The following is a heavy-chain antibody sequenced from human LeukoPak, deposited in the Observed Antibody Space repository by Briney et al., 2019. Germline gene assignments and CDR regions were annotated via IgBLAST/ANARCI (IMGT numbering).Heavy chain of an antibody. D-gene: IGHD3-16*01. Sequence: ASVKVSCKASGYTFTGYSLHWVRQAPGQGLEWMGWINPNSGGTGFAQKFQGRVTMTRDTSITTGYMELSRLTSDDTAVYHCARDGGLVDFDSWGQGTLITVSS. J-gene: IGHJ4*02. V-gene: IGHV1-2*02. CDR3: ARDGGLVDFDS. CDR1: GYTFTGYS. CDR2: INPNSGGT.